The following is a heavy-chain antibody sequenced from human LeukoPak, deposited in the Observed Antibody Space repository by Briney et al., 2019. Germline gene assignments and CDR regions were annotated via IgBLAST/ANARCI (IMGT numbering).Heavy chain of an antibody. CDR2: INHSGST. CDR3: AIHRRILLNY. V-gene: IGHV4-34*01. Sequence: SETLSLTCAFYGGFFSGYYWSWIRQPPGKGLEWIGEINHSGSTNYNPSLNSRVTISVDTSKNQFCMKLSSVTAADTAVYYCAIHRRILLNYWGQGTLVTVSS. CDR1: GGFFSGYY. J-gene: IGHJ4*02. D-gene: IGHD2/OR15-2a*01.